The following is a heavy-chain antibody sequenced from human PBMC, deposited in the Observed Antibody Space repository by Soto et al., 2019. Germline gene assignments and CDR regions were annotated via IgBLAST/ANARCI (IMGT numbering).Heavy chain of an antibody. J-gene: IGHJ3*02. D-gene: IGHD3-3*01. CDR1: GYTFTSYD. CDR3: ARSYDFWTANAFDI. Sequence: QVQLVQSGAEVKKPGASVKVSCKASGYTFTSYDINWVRQATGQGLEWLGWMNPNSGNTGYAQKFQGRVTMTRNTSISTAYMELSSLRSEDTDVYYCARSYDFWTANAFDIWGQGTMVTVSS. V-gene: IGHV1-8*01. CDR2: MNPNSGNT.